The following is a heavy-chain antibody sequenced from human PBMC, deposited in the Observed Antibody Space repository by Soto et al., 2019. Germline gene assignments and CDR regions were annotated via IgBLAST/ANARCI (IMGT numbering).Heavy chain of an antibody. CDR3: ARGSYYYDSSGHYHY. CDR2: IYYSGST. D-gene: IGHD3-22*01. CDR1: GGSISSGDYY. J-gene: IGHJ4*02. Sequence: LSLTCTVSGGSISSGDYYWSWIRQPPGKGLEWIGYIYYSGSTYYNPSLKSRVTISVDTSKNQFSLKLSSVTAADTAVYYCARGSYYYDSSGHYHYCGQGTLVTVSS. V-gene: IGHV4-30-4*01.